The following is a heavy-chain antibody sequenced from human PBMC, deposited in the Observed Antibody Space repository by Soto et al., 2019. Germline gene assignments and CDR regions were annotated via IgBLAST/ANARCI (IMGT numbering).Heavy chain of an antibody. D-gene: IGHD3-3*01. CDR1: GGSISSSSYY. J-gene: IGHJ5*02. CDR3: ARQDYDFWSGYSHLRFDP. V-gene: IGHV4-39*01. CDR2: IYYSGST. Sequence: QLQLQESGPGLGKPSETLSLTCTVSGGSISSSSYYWGWIRQPPGKGLEWIGSIYYSGSTYYNPSLKSRVTISVDTSKNQFSLKLSSVTAADTAVYYCARQDYDFWSGYSHLRFDPWGQGTLVTVSS.